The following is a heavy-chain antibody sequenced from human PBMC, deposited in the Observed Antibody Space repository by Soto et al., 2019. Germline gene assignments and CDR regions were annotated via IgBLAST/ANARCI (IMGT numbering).Heavy chain of an antibody. J-gene: IGHJ6*02. CDR1: GGTFSSHS. V-gene: IGHV1-69*01. D-gene: IGHD2-2*01. CDR3: STSVYCSTTRCYYYYGLDV. CDR2: IIPIFGTE. Sequence: QVQLVQSGAEVKKPGSSVKVSCKVSGGTFSSHSINWVRQAPGQGPEWMGGIIPIFGTENYAQKFQGRDTITADESTSTAYMEPSSLTSEDTALYYCSTSVYCSTTRCYYYYGLDVWGQGTTVIVSS.